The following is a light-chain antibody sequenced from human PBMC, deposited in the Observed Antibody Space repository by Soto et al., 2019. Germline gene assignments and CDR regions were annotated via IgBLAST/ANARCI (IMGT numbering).Light chain of an antibody. CDR2: GAS. J-gene: IGKJ1*01. V-gene: IGKV3-20*01. Sequence: EIVLTQSPGTLSLSPGERATLSCRASQSVSSSYLAWYQQKPGQAPRLLIYGASSRATVIPDRCSGSGSGTNVTLTISRLEPEDFAVYYCQQYGSSLTWTFGQGTKVESK. CDR1: QSVSSSY. CDR3: QQYGSSLTWT.